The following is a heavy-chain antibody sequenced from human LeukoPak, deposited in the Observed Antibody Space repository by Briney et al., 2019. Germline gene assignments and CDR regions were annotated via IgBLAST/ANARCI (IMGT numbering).Heavy chain of an antibody. V-gene: IGHV4-34*01. J-gene: IGHJ4*02. Sequence: SETLSLTCAVYGGSLSGYYWSWIRQPPGKGLEWIGEINHRGSTNYNPSLRSRVTISVDTSKNQFSLKLSSVTAADTAVYYCARGRATSYWGQGTLVTVSS. CDR2: INHRGST. CDR1: GGSLSGYY. CDR3: ARGRATSY.